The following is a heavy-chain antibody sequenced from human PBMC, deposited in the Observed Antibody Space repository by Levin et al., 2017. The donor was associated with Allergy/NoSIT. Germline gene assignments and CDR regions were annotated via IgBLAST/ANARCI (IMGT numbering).Heavy chain of an antibody. CDR2: ISGSGDST. V-gene: IGHV3-23*01. J-gene: IGHJ6*02. CDR3: AKARKTGYKSCCYYYGMDV. CDR1: GFTFNTYA. D-gene: IGHD3-9*01. Sequence: GGSLRLSCAASGFTFNTYAMSWVRQAPGKGLEWVSSISGSGDSTSYADSVKGRFIIYRDNSKNTVFLQMDSLRADDTALYFCAKARKTGYKSCCYYYGMDVWGQGSTVIVSS.